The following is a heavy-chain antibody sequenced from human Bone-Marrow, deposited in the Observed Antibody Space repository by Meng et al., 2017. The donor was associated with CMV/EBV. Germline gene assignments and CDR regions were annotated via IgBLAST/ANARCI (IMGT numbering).Heavy chain of an antibody. CDR1: GYTLTDYY. CDR3: ARSSGWSRFDY. D-gene: IGHD6-19*01. Sequence: QVQLVQSGAEVKKPGASVKVSCKASGYTLTDYYIHWVRQAPGQWLEWMGWINPNTGTNYAQNFQGRVTMTRDMSINTAYMELSRLTSGDTAVYYCARSSGWSRFDYWGQGTLVTVSS. V-gene: IGHV1-2*02. CDR2: INPNTGT. J-gene: IGHJ4*02.